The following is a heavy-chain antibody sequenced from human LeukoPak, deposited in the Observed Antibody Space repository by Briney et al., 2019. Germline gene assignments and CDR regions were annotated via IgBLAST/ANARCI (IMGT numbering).Heavy chain of an antibody. J-gene: IGHJ3*02. CDR3: ARRSGTYHAFDI. V-gene: IGHV4-39*01. CDR1: GGSLSSNGYY. CDR2: FYYTGST. Sequence: PSETLSLTCTVSGGSLSSNGYYWGWIRQPPGWGLEWIGSFYYTGSTFYSPSLKSRVTISVDTSKNQFSLKLSSVTAADTAVYYCARRSGTYHAFDIWGQGTMVTVSS. D-gene: IGHD1-26*01.